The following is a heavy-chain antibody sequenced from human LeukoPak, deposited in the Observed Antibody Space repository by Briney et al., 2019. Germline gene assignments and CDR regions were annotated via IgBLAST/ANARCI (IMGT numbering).Heavy chain of an antibody. Sequence: SETLSLTCGVYGGSFTSYYWSWIRQPPGKGLEWIGEIHHSGTTYYNPSLESRVTISVDSSKNQVSLNLTSVTAAETAVYYCARSRRSAGWPFDTWGQGTLVTVSS. V-gene: IGHV4-34*01. CDR3: ARSRRSAGWPFDT. CDR2: IHHSGTT. J-gene: IGHJ4*02. D-gene: IGHD6-19*01. CDR1: GGSFTSYY.